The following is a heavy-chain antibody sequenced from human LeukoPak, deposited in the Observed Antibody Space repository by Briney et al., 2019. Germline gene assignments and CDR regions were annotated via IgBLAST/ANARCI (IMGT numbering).Heavy chain of an antibody. Sequence: PGRSLRLSCAASGFTFSSYAMHWVRQAPGKGLEWVSSISSSSSYIYYADSVKGRFTISRDNAKNSLYLQMNSLRAEDTAVYYCARQGSRGSYSWYFQHWGQGTLVTVSS. CDR2: ISSSSSYI. CDR3: ARQGSRGSYSWYFQH. J-gene: IGHJ1*01. D-gene: IGHD1-26*01. CDR1: GFTFSSYA. V-gene: IGHV3-21*01.